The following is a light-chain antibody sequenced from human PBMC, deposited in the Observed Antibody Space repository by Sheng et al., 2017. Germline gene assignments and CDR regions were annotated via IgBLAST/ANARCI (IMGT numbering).Light chain of an antibody. CDR1: KLATES. CDR3: HVWETITNLV. Sequence: SYELTQPPSVSVAPGQTAKITCGGSKLATESVHWYQQKPSQAPVLVVYDDTDRPSGIPERFSGSKSGNTATLTITRVEAGDEADYYCHVWETITNLVFGGGTKLTVL. V-gene: IGLV3-21*02. CDR2: DDT. J-gene: IGLJ3*02.